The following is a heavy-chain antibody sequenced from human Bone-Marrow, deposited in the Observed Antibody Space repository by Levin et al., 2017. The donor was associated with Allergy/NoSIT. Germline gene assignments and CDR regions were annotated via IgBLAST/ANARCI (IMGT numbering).Heavy chain of an antibody. V-gene: IGHV4-59*01. CDR3: ARRIDYGEFYFYFGLDV. CDR2: ISYNGNT. D-gene: IGHD4-17*01. Sequence: SQTLSLTCNVSGDSIRDSYWNWIRQPPGKGLEWIGYISYNGNTNYSPSLGSRVTISLDTSKNQFSLTLSSVTAADTAVYYCARRIDYGEFYFYFGLDVWGQGTTVTVSS. J-gene: IGHJ6*02. CDR1: GDSIRDSY.